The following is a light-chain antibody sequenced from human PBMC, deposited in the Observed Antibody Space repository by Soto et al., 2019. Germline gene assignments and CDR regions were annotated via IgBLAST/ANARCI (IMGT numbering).Light chain of an antibody. CDR3: QQYGSSLWT. V-gene: IGKV3-20*01. Sequence: EIVMTQSPATLSVSSGERATLSCRASQSVSSQIAWYQQKPGQAPRLLIYGASSRATGIPDRFSGSGSGTDFTLTISRLEPEDFAVYYCQQYGSSLWTFGQGTKVDIK. CDR1: QSVSSQ. J-gene: IGKJ1*01. CDR2: GAS.